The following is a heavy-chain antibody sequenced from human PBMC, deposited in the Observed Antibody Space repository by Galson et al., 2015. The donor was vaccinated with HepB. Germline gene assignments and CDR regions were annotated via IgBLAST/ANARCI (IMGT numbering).Heavy chain of an antibody. CDR1: GFSFRNYA. CDR3: AKSKDSGWSYNAFDI. Sequence: PLRLSCAASGFSFRNYAMTWVRQPPGKGLQWVATISGRGVTTFDADSVKGQFTISRDNSKNTLYLEINNLRADDTAVYFCAKSKDSGWSYNAFDIWGQGTMVTVSS. J-gene: IGHJ3*02. CDR2: ISGRGVTT. V-gene: IGHV3-23*01. D-gene: IGHD6-19*01.